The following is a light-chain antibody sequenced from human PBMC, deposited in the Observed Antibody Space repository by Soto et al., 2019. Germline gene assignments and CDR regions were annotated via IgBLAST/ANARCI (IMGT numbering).Light chain of an antibody. CDR1: SSDVGGYNY. CDR3: SSYTSSRTYV. Sequence: QSALTQPASVSGSPGQSITISCTGTSSDVGGYNYVSWYQQYLGRAPKLMIYEVSNRPSEVSSRFSGSKSGNTASLTISGLQAEDEADYYCSSYTSSRTYVFGTGTKVTVL. J-gene: IGLJ1*01. V-gene: IGLV2-14*01. CDR2: EVS.